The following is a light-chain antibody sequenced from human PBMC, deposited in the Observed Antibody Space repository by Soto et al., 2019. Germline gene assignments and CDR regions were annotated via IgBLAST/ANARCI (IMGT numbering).Light chain of an antibody. V-gene: IGLV2-8*01. CDR3: PSYAGSNIWV. CDR2: EVS. J-gene: IGLJ3*02. Sequence: QSALTQPPSASGSPGQSVTISCTGTSSDVGAYKYVSWYQQYPGKAPKLMIYEVSKRPSGVPDRFSGSKSGNTASLTVSGLQAEDEADYYCPSYAGSNIWVFGGGTKLTVL. CDR1: SSDVGAYKY.